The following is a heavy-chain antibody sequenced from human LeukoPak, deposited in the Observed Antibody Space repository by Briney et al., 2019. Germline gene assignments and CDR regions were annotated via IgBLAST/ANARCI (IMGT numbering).Heavy chain of an antibody. CDR1: GITFSGAW. D-gene: IGHD3-10*01. J-gene: IGHJ1*01. CDR3: ARVSGPGMNEYYHL. V-gene: IGHV3-74*01. CDR2: INDDGSFR. Sequence: GGSLRLSCAASGITFSGAWMHWVRQAPGRGLVWVSRINDDGSFRRYANSVKGRFTISRDNAKNTLFLQMDSLRAEDTAVYYCARVSGPGMNEYYHLWGQGTLVTVSS.